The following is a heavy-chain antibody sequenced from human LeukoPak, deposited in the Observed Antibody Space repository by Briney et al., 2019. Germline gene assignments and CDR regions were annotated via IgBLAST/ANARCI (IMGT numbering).Heavy chain of an antibody. CDR1: GFTFSSYA. D-gene: IGHD5-18*01. Sequence: GGSLRLSCAASGFTFSSYAMSWVRQAPGKGLEWVSAISGSGGTTYYADSAKGRFTISRDNSKNTLYLQMNSLRAEDTAVYYCAKALPLYSYGLGPIDYWGQGTLVTVSS. CDR3: AKALPLYSYGLGPIDY. V-gene: IGHV3-23*01. J-gene: IGHJ4*02. CDR2: ISGSGGTT.